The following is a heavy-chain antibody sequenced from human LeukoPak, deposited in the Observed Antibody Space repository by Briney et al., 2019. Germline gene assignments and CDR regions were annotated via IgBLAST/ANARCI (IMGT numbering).Heavy chain of an antibody. Sequence: GGSLRLSCAGSGFTFSSYGMHWVRQAPGKGLEWVAFIRYDGSNKYYADSVKGRFTISRDNSKNTLYLQMNSLRAEDTAVYYCASIAATGIKSDYWGQGTLVTVSS. D-gene: IGHD6-13*01. J-gene: IGHJ4*02. CDR2: IRYDGSNK. CDR3: ASIAATGIKSDY. CDR1: GFTFSSYG. V-gene: IGHV3-30*02.